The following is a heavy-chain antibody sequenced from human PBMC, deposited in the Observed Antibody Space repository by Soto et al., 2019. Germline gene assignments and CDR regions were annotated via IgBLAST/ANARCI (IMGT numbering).Heavy chain of an antibody. J-gene: IGHJ4*02. CDR2: ISGSGSTT. CDR3: VREASSTGLHLDH. CDR1: GFIFSNYA. Sequence: EVQLLESGGHLVQPGGSLRLSCAASGFIFSNYAMSWVRQAPGKGLEWVSFISGSGSTTYYADSAKGRFTISRGNSKNMLYVQMNSLRAEDAAVYYCVREASSTGLHLDHWGRGTLVTVS. D-gene: IGHD6-6*01. V-gene: IGHV3-23*01.